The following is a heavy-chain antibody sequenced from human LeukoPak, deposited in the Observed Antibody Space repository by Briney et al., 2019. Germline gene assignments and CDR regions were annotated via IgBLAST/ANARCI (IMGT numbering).Heavy chain of an antibody. J-gene: IGHJ6*03. V-gene: IGHV3-7*01. CDR3: ARDAYSSSRGYYYYMDV. Sequence: GRSLRLSCAASGFTFSSYAMHWVRQAPGKGLEWVANIKQDGSEKYYVDSVKGRFTISRDNAKNSLYLQMNSLRAEDTAVYYCARDAYSSSRGYYYYMDVWGKGTTVTVSS. CDR1: GFTFSSYA. CDR2: IKQDGSEK. D-gene: IGHD6-6*01.